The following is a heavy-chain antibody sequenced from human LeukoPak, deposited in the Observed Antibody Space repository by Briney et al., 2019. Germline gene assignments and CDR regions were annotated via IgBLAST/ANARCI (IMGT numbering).Heavy chain of an antibody. D-gene: IGHD3-10*01. CDR1: GFTFNNAW. V-gene: IGHV3-7*01. CDR2: IKQDGSGK. Sequence: PGGSLRLSCAASGFTFNNAWMAWLRQAPGKGLEWVANIKQDGSGKFYVDSVKGRFTISRDNAKNSLYLQMNNLRAEDTAVYYCARDRYGSGSYFSPWGQGTLVTVSS. J-gene: IGHJ5*02. CDR3: ARDRYGSGSYFSP.